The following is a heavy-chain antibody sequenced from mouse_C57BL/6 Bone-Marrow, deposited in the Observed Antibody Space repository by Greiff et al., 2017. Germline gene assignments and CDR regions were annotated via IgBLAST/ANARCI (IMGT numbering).Heavy chain of an antibody. J-gene: IGHJ1*03. Sequence: VQLQLSGAELMKPGASVKLSCKATGYTFTGYWIEWVKQRPGHGLEWIGEILPGCGSTNYNEKFKGKATFTADTSSNTAYMPLSSLTTEESANYYCARRETATVVEGYFDVWGTGTTVTVAS. CDR2: ILPGCGST. CDR3: ARRETATVVEGYFDV. CDR1: GYTFTGYW. D-gene: IGHD1-1*01. V-gene: IGHV1-9*01.